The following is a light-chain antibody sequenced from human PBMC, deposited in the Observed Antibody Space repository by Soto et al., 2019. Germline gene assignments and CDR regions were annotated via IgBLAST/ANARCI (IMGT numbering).Light chain of an antibody. V-gene: IGLV2-14*02. J-gene: IGLJ1*01. Sequence: SVLTQPASVSGSPGQSITISCTGITSDGGSNKFVSWYQQHPGKAPKLMIYEGTKRPPAISNRFSASKSGNTASLIISGLQAEDEAVYYCSSYTTGSTLPWVFGTGTKVTVL. CDR1: TSDGGSNKF. CDR2: EGT. CDR3: SSYTTGSTLPWV.